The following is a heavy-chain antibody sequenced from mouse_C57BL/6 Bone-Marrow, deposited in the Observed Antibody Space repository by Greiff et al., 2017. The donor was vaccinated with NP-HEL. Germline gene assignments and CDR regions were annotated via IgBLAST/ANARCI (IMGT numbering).Heavy chain of an antibody. CDR2: IYPGSGST. CDR1: GYTFTSYW. J-gene: IGHJ4*01. CDR3: ARGKFGFYAMDY. V-gene: IGHV1-55*01. Sequence: VQLQQPGAELVKPGASVKMSCKASGYTFTSYWITWVKQRPGQGLEWIGDIYPGSGSTNYNEKFKGKATLTVDTSSSTAYMQLSSLTSEDSAVDYCARGKFGFYAMDYWGQGTSVTVSS.